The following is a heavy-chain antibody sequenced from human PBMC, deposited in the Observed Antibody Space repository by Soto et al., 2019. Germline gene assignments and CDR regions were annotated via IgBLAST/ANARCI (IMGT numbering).Heavy chain of an antibody. CDR2: MNPNSGNT. V-gene: IGHV1-8*01. CDR1: GYTFTSYD. J-gene: IGHJ5*02. Sequence: QVQRVQSGAEVKKPGASVKVSCKASGYTFTSYDINWVRQATGQGLEWMGWMNPNSGNTGYAQKFQGRVTMTRNTSISTAYMELSSLRSEDTAVYYCARKRSAAGTGWFDPWGQGTLVTVSS. D-gene: IGHD6-13*01. CDR3: ARKRSAAGTGWFDP.